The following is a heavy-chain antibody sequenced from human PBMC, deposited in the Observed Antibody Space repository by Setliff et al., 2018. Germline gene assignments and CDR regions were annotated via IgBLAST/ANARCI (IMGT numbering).Heavy chain of an antibody. D-gene: IGHD3-22*01. J-gene: IGHJ1*01. CDR1: GGSISPYY. CDR2: IFYSGST. CDR3: ARHDRFYDRSVFVEYFQH. Sequence: PSETLSLTCSVSGGSISPYYWIWIRQSPGKGLEWIGDIFYSGSTRYNPSLESRVTMSVDTSKNQISLKLTSVTAADTAVYYCARHDRFYDRSVFVEYFQHWGQGALVTVSS. V-gene: IGHV4-59*08.